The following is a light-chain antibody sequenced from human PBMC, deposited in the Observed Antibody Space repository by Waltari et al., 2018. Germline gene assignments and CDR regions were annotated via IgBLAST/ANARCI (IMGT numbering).Light chain of an antibody. CDR2: DTS. V-gene: IGLV7-46*01. J-gene: IGLJ3*02. CDR3: LLWYSGARWV. CDR1: TGAVTSSHY. Sequence: QAVVTQEPSLTVSPGGTVTLTCGSSTGAVTSSHYPYWVQQKPGQVPRTLIYDTSNKHSRTPALFSCSRLWAKSALTRSGAQPDDEAEYSCLLWYSGARWVFGGGTNLSVL.